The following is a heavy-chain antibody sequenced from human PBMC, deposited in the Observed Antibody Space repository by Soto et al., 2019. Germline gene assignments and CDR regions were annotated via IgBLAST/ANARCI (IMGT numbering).Heavy chain of an antibody. J-gene: IGHJ4*02. CDR3: ARAPADYYDSSGYYVSILEY. D-gene: IGHD3-22*01. CDR2: ISYDGSNK. V-gene: IGHV3-30-3*01. CDR1: VFTFSSYA. Sequence: VGSLRLSCAASVFTFSSYAMHCVRHSPGKGLEWVAVISYDGSNKYYADSVKGRFTISRDNSKNTLYLQMNSLRAEDTAVYYCARAPADYYDSSGYYVSILEYWGEGTPVTVSS.